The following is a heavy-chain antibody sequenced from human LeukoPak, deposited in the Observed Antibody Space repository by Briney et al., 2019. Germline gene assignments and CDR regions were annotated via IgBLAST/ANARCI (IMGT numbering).Heavy chain of an antibody. CDR1: GYTFTSYH. D-gene: IGHD3-22*01. CDR2: MNAKSGHT. Sequence: SVKVSCKASGYTFTSYHIDWVRQAPGQGPEWMGWMNAKSGHTGYAQNLEGRVTMTRDTSTNTAYMELRGLRSEDTAVYFCARGMFDNSGHYYYFYYALDVWGQGTTVTASS. J-gene: IGHJ6*02. CDR3: ARGMFDNSGHYYYFYYALDV. V-gene: IGHV1-8*01.